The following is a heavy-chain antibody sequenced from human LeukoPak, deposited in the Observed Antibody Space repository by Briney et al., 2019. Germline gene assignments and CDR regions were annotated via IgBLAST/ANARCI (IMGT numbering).Heavy chain of an antibody. J-gene: IGHJ5*02. V-gene: IGHV4-39*07. CDR3: ARDPRGPLHSLRWFDP. Sequence: PSETLSLTCTVSGGSISISSYHWGWIRQPPGKGLEWIGSIYYGGSTYYNPSLKSRVTISVDTSKNQFSLKLSSVTAADTAVYYCARDPRGPLHSLRWFDPWGQGTLVTVSS. CDR1: GGSISISSYH. D-gene: IGHD3-10*01. CDR2: IYYGGST.